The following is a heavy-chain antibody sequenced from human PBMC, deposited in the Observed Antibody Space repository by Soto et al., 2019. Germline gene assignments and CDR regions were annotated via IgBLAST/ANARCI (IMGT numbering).Heavy chain of an antibody. Sequence: SETLSLTCTVSGGSISSGGYYWSWIRQHPGKGLEWIGYIYYTETSFYNPPLKSRLTLSVDTSKNQFSLELSSVTAADTAVYYCARASRHGSGTNYFDFWGQGALVTVSS. CDR3: ARASRHGSGTNYFDF. D-gene: IGHD3-10*01. CDR2: IYYTETS. J-gene: IGHJ4*02. CDR1: GGSISSGGYY. V-gene: IGHV4-31*03.